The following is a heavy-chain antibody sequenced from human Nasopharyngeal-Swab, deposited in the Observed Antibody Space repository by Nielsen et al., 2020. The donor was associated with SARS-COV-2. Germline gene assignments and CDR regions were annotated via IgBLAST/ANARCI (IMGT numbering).Heavy chain of an antibody. V-gene: IGHV2-70*01. Sequence: WIRQPPGKALEWLALIDWDDDKYYSTSLKTRLTISKDTSKNQVVLTMTNMVPVDTATYYCARIPPLDYYFDYWGQGTLVTVSS. CDR2: IDWDDDK. CDR3: ARIPPLDYYFDY. D-gene: IGHD3/OR15-3a*01. J-gene: IGHJ4*02.